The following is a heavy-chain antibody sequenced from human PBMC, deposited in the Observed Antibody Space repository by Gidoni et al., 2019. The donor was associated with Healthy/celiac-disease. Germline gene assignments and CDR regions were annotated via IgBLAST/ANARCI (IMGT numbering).Heavy chain of an antibody. Sequence: QVQLVESGGGVVQPGRSLRLSCAASGFTFSSYGMHWVRQAPGKGLEWVAVISYDGSNKYYADSVKGRFTISRDNSKNTLYLQMNSLRAEDTAVYYCAKDLATVLTMGAFDIWGQGTMVTVSS. D-gene: IGHD4-17*01. CDR3: AKDLATVLTMGAFDI. V-gene: IGHV3-30*18. CDR1: GFTFSSYG. J-gene: IGHJ3*02. CDR2: ISYDGSNK.